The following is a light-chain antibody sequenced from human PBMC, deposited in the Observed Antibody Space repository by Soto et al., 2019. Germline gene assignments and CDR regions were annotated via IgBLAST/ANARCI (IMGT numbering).Light chain of an antibody. CDR2: GAS. J-gene: IGKJ2*01. CDR1: QDLSNA. V-gene: IGKV1-33*01. Sequence: DIQMTQSPSSLSASVGDRVTVTCPASQDLSNALNWYQQKPGKAPKLLIYGASNLETGGPSRFSGSGSGTDFTFSISSLQLEDLATYFCQQDHDLPYTFGQGTKLYIK. CDR3: QQDHDLPYT.